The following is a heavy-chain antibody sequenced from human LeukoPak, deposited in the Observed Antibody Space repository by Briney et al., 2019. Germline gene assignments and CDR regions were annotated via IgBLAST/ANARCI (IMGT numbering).Heavy chain of an antibody. CDR1: GGSISSGSYY. V-gene: IGHV4-61*02. CDR2: IYTSGST. J-gene: IGHJ4*02. D-gene: IGHD1-26*01. Sequence: SETLSLTCTVSGGSISSGSYYWSWIRQPAGKGLEWIGRIYTSGSTNYNPSLKSRVTISVDTSKNQFSLKLSSVTAADTAVYYCARRRERRRTDRFDYFDYWGQGALVAVSS. CDR3: ARRRERRRTDRFDYFDY.